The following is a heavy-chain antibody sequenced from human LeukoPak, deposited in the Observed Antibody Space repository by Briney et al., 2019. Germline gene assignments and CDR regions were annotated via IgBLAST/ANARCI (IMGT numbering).Heavy chain of an antibody. CDR3: ARDAPSAIPYSGRSYYFDS. Sequence: GGSLRLSCAASGFTFSRCGMHWVRQAPGKGLEWVAVIWYDGSNKYYADSVKGRFTISRDNSKNTLYLQMNSLRAEDTAVYYCARDAPSAIPYSGRSYYFDSWGQGTLVTVSS. CDR1: GFTFSRCG. J-gene: IGHJ4*02. CDR2: IWYDGSNK. V-gene: IGHV3-33*01. D-gene: IGHD1-26*01.